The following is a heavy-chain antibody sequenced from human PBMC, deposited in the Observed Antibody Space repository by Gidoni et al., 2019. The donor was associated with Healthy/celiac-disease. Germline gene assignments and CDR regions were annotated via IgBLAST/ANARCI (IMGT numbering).Heavy chain of an antibody. V-gene: IGHV1-46*03. Sequence: QVQLVQSGAAVKKPGASVKVSCKASGSTFTSYCMHWVRQAPGQGLEWMGIINPSGGSKRYAQKFQGRVTMTRDTSTSTVYMELSSLRSEDTAVYYCARGPYSSSWSTINWFDPWGQGTLVTVSS. CDR1: GSTFTSYC. CDR2: INPSGGSK. J-gene: IGHJ5*02. CDR3: ARGPYSSSWSTINWFDP. D-gene: IGHD6-13*01.